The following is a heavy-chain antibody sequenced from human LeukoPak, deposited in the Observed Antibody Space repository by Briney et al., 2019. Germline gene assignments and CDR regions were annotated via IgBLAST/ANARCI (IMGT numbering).Heavy chain of an antibody. D-gene: IGHD3-3*01. CDR1: GFTFSSYV. CDR3: AKDTKFDP. V-gene: IGHV3-23*01. CDR2: ISGSHGST. Sequence: QPGGSLRLSCAASGFTFSSYVMSWVRQAPGKGLDWVSSISGSHGSTYYADSVKGRFTISRDNSKNALYLQMNSLRAEDTAVYYCAKDTKFDPWGQGTLVTASS. J-gene: IGHJ5*02.